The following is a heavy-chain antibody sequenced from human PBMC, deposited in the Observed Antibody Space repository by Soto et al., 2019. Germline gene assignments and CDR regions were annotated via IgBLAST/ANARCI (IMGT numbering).Heavy chain of an antibody. CDR3: ARFALYGDYDY. V-gene: IGHV4-39*01. J-gene: IGHJ4*02. D-gene: IGHD4-17*01. Sequence: SETLSLTCTVSGGSISSSSYYWGWIRQPPGKGLEWIGSIYYSGRTYYNPSLKSRVTISVDTSKNQFSLELSSVTAADTAVYYCARFALYGDYDYWGQGTLVTVSS. CDR2: IYYSGRT. CDR1: GGSISSSSYY.